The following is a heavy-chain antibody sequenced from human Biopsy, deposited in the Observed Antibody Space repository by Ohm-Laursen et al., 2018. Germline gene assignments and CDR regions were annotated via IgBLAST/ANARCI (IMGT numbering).Heavy chain of an antibody. CDR2: IWYDGSRQ. CDR1: GFTFSSYG. D-gene: IGHD5/OR15-5a*01. Sequence: SLRLSCTASGFTFSSYGMHWVRQAPGKGLEWVAVIWYDGSRQYYADSVKGRFTISRDNSKSTLYPQMNSLRVEDTAVYYCVREMSHESTIRDSFDLWGQGTMVTVSS. CDR3: VREMSHESTIRDSFDL. J-gene: IGHJ3*01. V-gene: IGHV3-33*01.